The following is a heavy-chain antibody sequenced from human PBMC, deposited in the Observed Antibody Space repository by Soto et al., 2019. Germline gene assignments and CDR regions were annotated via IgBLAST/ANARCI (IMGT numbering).Heavy chain of an antibody. Sequence: QVQLVESGGGVVLPGTSLRLSCAASGFTFNNYAMHWVRQAPGKGLEWVAIIWFDGSNRYHADSVKGRFTISRDNGNKIAYLKMNSLRDEDTGVYYCARGGVSARPDIWGQGTPVIVSS. CDR2: IWFDGSNR. D-gene: IGHD6-6*01. J-gene: IGHJ1*01. V-gene: IGHV3-33*01. CDR3: ARGGVSARPDI. CDR1: GFTFNNYA.